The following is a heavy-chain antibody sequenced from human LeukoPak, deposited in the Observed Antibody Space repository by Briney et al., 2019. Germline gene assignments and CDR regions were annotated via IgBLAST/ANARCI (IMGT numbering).Heavy chain of an antibody. CDR3: ARVTYCSGGSCYSFPDY. CDR2: INRAGTT. D-gene: IGHD2-15*01. CDR1: GDSFSRYY. J-gene: IGHJ4*02. Sequence: SETLSLTCAVYGDSFSRYYWNWVRQPPGKPLEYIGEINRAGTTNYNPSLKSRVTISVDTSKNQFSLKLSSVTAADTAVYYCARVTYCSGGSCYSFPDYWGQGTLVTVSS. V-gene: IGHV4-34*01.